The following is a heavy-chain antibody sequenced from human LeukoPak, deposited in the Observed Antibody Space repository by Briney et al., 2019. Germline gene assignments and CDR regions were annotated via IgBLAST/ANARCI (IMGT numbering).Heavy chain of an antibody. V-gene: IGHV3-30*18. CDR1: GFTFSSYG. CDR3: AKEVSPSCRYSSGWAFDY. Sequence: PGGSLRLSCAASGFTFSSYGMHWVRQAPGKGLEWVAVISLDGTNNKYADYVNGRFTISRDNSKNTLYLQMDSLRAEDTAVYYCAKEVSPSCRYSSGWAFDYWGQGTLVTVSS. D-gene: IGHD6-19*01. CDR2: ISLDGTNN. J-gene: IGHJ4*02.